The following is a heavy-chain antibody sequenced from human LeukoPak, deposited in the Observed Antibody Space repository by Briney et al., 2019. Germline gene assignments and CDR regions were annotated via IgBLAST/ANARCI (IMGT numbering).Heavy chain of an antibody. V-gene: IGHV4-39*01. CDR2: IYYSGST. Sequence: SETLSLTCTVSGGSISSSSYYWGWIRQPPGEGLEWIGSIYYSGSTYYNPSLKSRVTISVDTSKNQFSLKLSSVTAADTAVYYCARRPYYDRSGYPYWYFDLWGRGTLVTVSS. D-gene: IGHD3-22*01. CDR3: ARRPYYDRSGYPYWYFDL. J-gene: IGHJ2*01. CDR1: GGSISSSSYY.